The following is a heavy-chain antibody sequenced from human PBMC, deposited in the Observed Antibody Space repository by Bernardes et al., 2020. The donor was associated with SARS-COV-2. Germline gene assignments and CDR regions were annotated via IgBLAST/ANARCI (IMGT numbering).Heavy chain of an antibody. CDR1: GFAFRSYA. CDR2: ISGSGAGT. D-gene: IGHD3-10*01. Sequence: SLRLSCAASGFAFRSYAMIWVRQAPGKGLEWVSGISGSGAGTYYADSVKGRFTISRDNSKNTLYLQMNSLRAEDTAIYYCAKSLNYYGSGSNSWGQGTLVTVSS. J-gene: IGHJ4*02. V-gene: IGHV3-23*01. CDR3: AKSLNYYGSGSNS.